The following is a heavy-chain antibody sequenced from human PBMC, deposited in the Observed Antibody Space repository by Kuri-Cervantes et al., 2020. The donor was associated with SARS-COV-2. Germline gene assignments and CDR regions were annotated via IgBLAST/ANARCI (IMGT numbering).Heavy chain of an antibody. CDR2: ISAYNGNT. D-gene: IGHD6-13*01. V-gene: IGHV1-18*01. J-gene: IGHJ1*01. Sequence: ASVKFSCKASGYTFTSYGISWVRQAPGQGLQWMGWISAYNGNTNSAQKLQGRVTMTTYTSTSTAYMELRSLRSDDTAVYYCARDRLAAAGTTEHRHWGQGTLVTVSS. CDR1: GYTFTSYG. CDR3: ARDRLAAAGTTEHRH.